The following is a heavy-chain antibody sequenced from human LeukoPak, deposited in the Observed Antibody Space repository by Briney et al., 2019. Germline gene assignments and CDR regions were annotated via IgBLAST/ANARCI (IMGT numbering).Heavy chain of an antibody. CDR1: GYTFTGYY. Sequence: GASVKVSCXASGYTFTGYYMHWVRLAPGQGLEWMGRINPNSGGTNYAQKFQGRVTMTRDTSISTAYMELSRLRSDDTAVYYCAGTYGSGSYYNHWGQGTLVTVSS. CDR2: INPNSGGT. D-gene: IGHD3-10*01. CDR3: AGTYGSGSYYNH. V-gene: IGHV1-2*06. J-gene: IGHJ5*02.